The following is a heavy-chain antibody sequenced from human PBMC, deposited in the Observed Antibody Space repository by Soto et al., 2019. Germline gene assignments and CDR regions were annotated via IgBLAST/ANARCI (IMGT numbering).Heavy chain of an antibody. J-gene: IGHJ4*02. V-gene: IGHV4-39*01. CDR1: GGSISSSSYY. D-gene: IGHD2-15*01. Sequence: PSETLSLTCTVSGGSISSSSYYWGWIRQPPGKGLEWFGSIYYSGSTYYNPSLKSRVTISVDTSKNQFSLKLSSVTAADTAVYYCARGSPGVDIVVVVAAQFDYWGQGTLVTVSS. CDR2: IYYSGST. CDR3: ARGSPGVDIVVVVAAQFDY.